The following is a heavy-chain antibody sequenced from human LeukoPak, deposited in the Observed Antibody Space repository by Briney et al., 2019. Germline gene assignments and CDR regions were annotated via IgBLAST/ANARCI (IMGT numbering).Heavy chain of an antibody. CDR2: IYYSGST. Sequence: PSETLSLTCTVSGGSMNNYYWSWIRQSPGKGLEWIGYIYYSGSTDYNPSLKSRVTISIDTSKNEFSLKLRSVTAADTAVYYCAGDGRLQRDLWFDPWGLGTLVTVSS. D-gene: IGHD3-3*01. CDR1: GGSMNNYY. CDR3: AGDGRLQRDLWFDP. J-gene: IGHJ5*02. V-gene: IGHV4-59*01.